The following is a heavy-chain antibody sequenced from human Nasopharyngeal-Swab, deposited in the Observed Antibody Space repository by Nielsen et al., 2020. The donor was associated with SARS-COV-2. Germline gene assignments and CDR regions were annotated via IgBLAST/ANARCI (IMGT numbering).Heavy chain of an antibody. Sequence: GGSLRLSCAASGFTFSSYEMNWVRQAPGKGLEWVSYISSSGSTIYYADSVKGRFTISRDNAKNSLYLQMNSLRAEDTAVYYCARVYSGLVVATLAWGQGTLVTVSP. CDR1: GFTFSSYE. V-gene: IGHV3-48*03. CDR3: ARVYSGLVVATLA. D-gene: IGHD5-12*01. J-gene: IGHJ5*02. CDR2: ISSSGSTI.